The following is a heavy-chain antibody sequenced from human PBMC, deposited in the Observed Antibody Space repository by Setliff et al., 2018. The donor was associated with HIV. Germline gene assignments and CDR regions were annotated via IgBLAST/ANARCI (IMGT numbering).Heavy chain of an antibody. Sequence: GSLRLSCVVSGSTVSSTYMSWFRQAQGKGLEWLSVIYRDSATYYNDSVRGRFTISRDDSKNILYLQMNSLRDDDTAVYYCARGSGFYDYWGQGTLVTVSS. CDR2: IYRDSAT. J-gene: IGHJ4*02. CDR3: ARGSGFYDY. V-gene: IGHV3-53*01. D-gene: IGHD3-22*01. CDR1: GSTVSSTY.